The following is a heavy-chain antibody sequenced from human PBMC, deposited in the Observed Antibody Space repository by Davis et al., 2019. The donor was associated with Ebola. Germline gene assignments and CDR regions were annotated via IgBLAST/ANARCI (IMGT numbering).Heavy chain of an antibody. D-gene: IGHD4-11*01. CDR3: ASSYSNFYYGMDV. CDR2: IIPIFGTA. CDR1: GGTFSTYA. V-gene: IGHV1-69*13. J-gene: IGHJ6*02. Sequence: SVKVSCKASGGTFSTYAISWVRQAPGQGLEWMGGIIPIFGTANYAQKFQGRVTITADESTSTAYMELSSLRSEDTAVYYCASSYSNFYYGMDVWGQGTTVTVSS.